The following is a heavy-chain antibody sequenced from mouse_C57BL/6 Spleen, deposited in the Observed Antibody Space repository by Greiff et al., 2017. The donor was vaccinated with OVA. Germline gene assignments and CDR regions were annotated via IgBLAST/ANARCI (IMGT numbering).Heavy chain of an antibody. Sequence: VQLQQSGPGLVQPSQSLSITCTVSGFSLPSYGVHWVRQSPGKGLEWLGVIWRGGSTDYNAAFMSRLSITKDNSKSQVFFKMNSLQADDTAIYYCAKYDGVLYAMDYWGQGTSVTVSS. J-gene: IGHJ4*01. CDR2: IWRGGST. CDR1: GFSLPSYG. V-gene: IGHV2-5*01. D-gene: IGHD2-14*01. CDR3: AKYDGVLYAMDY.